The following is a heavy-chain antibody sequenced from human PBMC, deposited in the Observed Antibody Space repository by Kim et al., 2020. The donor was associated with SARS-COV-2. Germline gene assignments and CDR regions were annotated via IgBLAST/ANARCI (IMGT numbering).Heavy chain of an antibody. CDR3: AASWGTGVRGVISWFDP. CDR1: GGTFSSYA. V-gene: IGHV1-69*13. CDR2: IIPIFGTA. J-gene: IGHJ5*02. D-gene: IGHD3-10*01. Sequence: SVKVSCKASGGTFSSYAISWVRQAPGQGLEWMGGIIPIFGTANYAQKFQGRVTITADESTSTAYMELSSLRSEDTAVYYCAASWGTGVRGVISWFDPWGQGTLVTVSS.